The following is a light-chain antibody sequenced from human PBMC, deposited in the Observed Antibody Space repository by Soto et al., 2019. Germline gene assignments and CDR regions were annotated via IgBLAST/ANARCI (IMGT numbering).Light chain of an antibody. CDR2: GAS. J-gene: IGKJ2*01. CDR3: RQYGSSPPYT. Sequence: EIVLTQSPGTLSLSPGERATLSCRASQSVSSSYLAWYQQKPGQAPRLLIYGASSRATGIPDRFSGSGSGRDFNVPIIRLEPEDFAVYYCRQYGSSPPYTFGEGTKLEIK. V-gene: IGKV3-20*01. CDR1: QSVSSSY.